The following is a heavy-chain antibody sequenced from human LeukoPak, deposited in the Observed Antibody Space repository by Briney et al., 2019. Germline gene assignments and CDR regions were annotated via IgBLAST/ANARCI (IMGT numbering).Heavy chain of an antibody. J-gene: IGHJ4*02. CDR3: SRDQYRYNYGSGSSGLFDY. Sequence: GGSLRLSCAASAFTFSDYWMTWVRQAPGKGLEWVGCIRSNTFGGTGEYAASVKGRFTISRDDSKSIAYLQMNSLKTEDTAVYYCSRDQYRYNYGSGSSGLFDYWGQGTLVTVSS. V-gene: IGHV3-49*04. D-gene: IGHD3-10*01. CDR2: IRSNTFGGTG. CDR1: AFTFSDYW.